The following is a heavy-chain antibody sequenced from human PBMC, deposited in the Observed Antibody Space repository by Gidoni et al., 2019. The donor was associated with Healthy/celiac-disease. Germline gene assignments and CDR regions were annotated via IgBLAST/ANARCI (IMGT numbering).Heavy chain of an antibody. V-gene: IGHV3-33*01. CDR3: ARDMVDCSSTSCYAHIDYYYYGMDV. D-gene: IGHD2-2*01. CDR2: IWYDGSNK. Sequence: GKWLEWVAVIWYDGSNKYYADSVKGRFTISRDNSKNTLYLQMNSLRAEDTAVYYCARDMVDCSSTSCYAHIDYYYYGMDVWGQGTTVTVSS. J-gene: IGHJ6*02.